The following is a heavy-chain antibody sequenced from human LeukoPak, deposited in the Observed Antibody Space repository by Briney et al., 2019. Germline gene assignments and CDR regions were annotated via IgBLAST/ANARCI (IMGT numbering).Heavy chain of an antibody. Sequence: GGSLRLSCAASGFTFSSYSMNWVRQAPGKGLEWVSSISSSSSYIYYADSVKGRFTISRDNAKNSLYLQMNSLRAEDTAVYYCAREIGSGAEPNFDYWGQGTLVTVSS. CDR2: ISSSSSYI. V-gene: IGHV3-21*01. CDR3: AREIGSGAEPNFDY. CDR1: GFTFSSYS. D-gene: IGHD1-1*01. J-gene: IGHJ4*02.